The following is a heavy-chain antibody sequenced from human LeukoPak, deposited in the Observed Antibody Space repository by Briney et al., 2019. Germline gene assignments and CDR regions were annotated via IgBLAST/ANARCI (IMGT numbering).Heavy chain of an antibody. V-gene: IGHV4-61*02. CDR2: IYTSGST. CDR1: GGSINSGSYF. J-gene: IGHJ4*02. D-gene: IGHD6-13*01. Sequence: SETLSLTCTVSGGSINSGSYFWSWVRQPAGKGLEWIGRIYTSGSTNYNPSLNSRGTISVDTSKNQFSLNLSSVTAADTAVYYCARRRSAAAAGLFDYWGQGTLVTVSS. CDR3: ARRRSAAAAGLFDY.